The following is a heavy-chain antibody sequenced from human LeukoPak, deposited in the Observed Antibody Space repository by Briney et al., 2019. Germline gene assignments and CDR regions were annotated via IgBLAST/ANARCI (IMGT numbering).Heavy chain of an antibody. CDR2: ISTTGTII. J-gene: IGHJ4*02. CDR1: GFTFRSYE. Sequence: PGGSLRLSCAASGFTFRSYEMGWVRHAPREGLEWISYISTTGTIIYYADSVKGRFPISRDNAENSLYLQMNSLRAEDTAVYYCARDYSVMNIVASYFFDYWGQGTLVTVSS. V-gene: IGHV3-48*03. CDR3: ARDYSVMNIVASYFFDY. D-gene: IGHD5-12*01.